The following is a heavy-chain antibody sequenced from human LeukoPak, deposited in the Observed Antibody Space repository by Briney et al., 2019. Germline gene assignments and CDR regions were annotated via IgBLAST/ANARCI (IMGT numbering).Heavy chain of an antibody. J-gene: IGHJ4*02. CDR2: IYYSGST. Sequence: ESSETLSLTCTVSGGSISSGDYYWSWIRQPPGKGLEWIGYIYYSGSTYYNPSLKSRATISVDTSKNQFSLKLSSVTAADTAVYYCARATWIQLWFDYWGQGTLVTVSS. CDR3: ARATWIQLWFDY. D-gene: IGHD5-18*01. CDR1: GGSISSGDYY. V-gene: IGHV4-30-4*08.